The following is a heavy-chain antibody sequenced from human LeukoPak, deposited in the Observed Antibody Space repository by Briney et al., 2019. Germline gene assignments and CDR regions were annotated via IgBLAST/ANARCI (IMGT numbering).Heavy chain of an antibody. Sequence: GGSLRLSCAASGFTFSSYAMSWVRQAPGKGLEGGSGISGGGSSTYYTDSVKGRFTISRDNSNNTLYLQMNRLRAEDTAVYYCAKERYGLYNWFDHWGQGTLVTVSS. J-gene: IGHJ5*02. CDR1: GFTFSSYA. D-gene: IGHD5-18*01. V-gene: IGHV3-23*01. CDR2: ISGGGSST. CDR3: AKERYGLYNWFDH.